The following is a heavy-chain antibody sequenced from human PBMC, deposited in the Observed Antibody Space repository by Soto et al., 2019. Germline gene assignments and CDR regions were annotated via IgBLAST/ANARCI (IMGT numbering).Heavy chain of an antibody. Sequence: AFETLSLTCTVSCGSFSPNCCSWVRQSPGKGLEWVGYIYYGGTTSYNPSLKNRVTISVDTSKNQFSLKLSSVTAADTAVYYCAGTVADYGMDVWGQGTTVTVSS. CDR1: CGSFSPNC. J-gene: IGHJ6*02. D-gene: IGHD6-19*01. V-gene: IGHV4-59*01. CDR2: IYYGGTT. CDR3: AGTVADYGMDV.